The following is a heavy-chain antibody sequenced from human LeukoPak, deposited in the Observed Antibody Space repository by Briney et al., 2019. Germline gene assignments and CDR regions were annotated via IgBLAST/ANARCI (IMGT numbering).Heavy chain of an antibody. J-gene: IGHJ4*02. CDR1: GYTFTSYD. CDR3: ARDLSSGWEDYFDY. V-gene: IGHV1-8*03. D-gene: IGHD6-19*01. CDR2: MNPNSGNT. Sequence: ASVKVSCKASGYTFTSYDINWVRQAPGQGLEWMGWMNPNSGNTGYAQKFQGRVTITRNTSISTAYMELSSLRSEDTAVYYCARDLSSGWEDYFDYWGQGTLVTVSS.